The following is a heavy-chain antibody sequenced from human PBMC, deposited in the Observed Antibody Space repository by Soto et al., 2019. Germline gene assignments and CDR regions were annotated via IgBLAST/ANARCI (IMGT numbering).Heavy chain of an antibody. CDR3: ARDRTTTRGDAFDI. CDR2: ISSSSSTI. J-gene: IGHJ3*02. CDR1: GFTFSSYS. Sequence: GGSLRLSCAASGFTFSSYSMNWVRQAPGKGLEWVSYISSSSSTIYYADSVKGRFTISRDNAKNSLYLQMNSLRAEDPAVYYCARDRTTTRGDAFDIWGQGTMVTVS. V-gene: IGHV3-48*04. D-gene: IGHD1-1*01.